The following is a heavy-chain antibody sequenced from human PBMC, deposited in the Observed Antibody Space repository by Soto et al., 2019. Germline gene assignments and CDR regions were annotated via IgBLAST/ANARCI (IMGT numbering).Heavy chain of an antibody. Sequence: QLQLQESGPGLVKPSETLSLTCTVSGGSISSSSYYWGWIRQPPGKGLEWIGSIYYSGSTYYNPSLKSRVTISVDTSKNQFSLKLSSVTAADTAVYYCASRGSSWYLGVYWGQGTLVTVSS. CDR2: IYYSGST. CDR3: ASRGSSWYLGVY. J-gene: IGHJ4*02. CDR1: GGSISSSSYY. D-gene: IGHD6-13*01. V-gene: IGHV4-39*01.